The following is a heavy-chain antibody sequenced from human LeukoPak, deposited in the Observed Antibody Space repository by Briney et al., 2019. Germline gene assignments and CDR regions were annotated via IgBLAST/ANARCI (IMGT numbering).Heavy chain of an antibody. J-gene: IGHJ6*04. CDR3: ARGWRVTMVQRGNYYYGMDA. D-gene: IGHD3-10*01. V-gene: IGHV4-34*01. CDR1: GGSFSGYY. Sequence: PSKTLSLTCPVYGGSFSGYYWSWIRQPPGKGLEWIGEINHSGSTNYNPCLKSRVTISVDTSTNQSSLKPSSVTAADTAVYYCARGWRVTMVQRGNYYYGMDASGNGATVTVSS. CDR2: INHSGST.